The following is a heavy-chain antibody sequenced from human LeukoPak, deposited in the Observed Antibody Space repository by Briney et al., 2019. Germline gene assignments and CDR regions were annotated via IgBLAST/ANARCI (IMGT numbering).Heavy chain of an antibody. Sequence: GGSLRLSRAASGFTFSTSAMNWVRQVPGKGLGWVSSIDYDSSHIYYAASVMGRFTISRDNARDSVYLQMDSLRVEDTAVYYCTRDPLRYLRVGHYDYWGQGTLVAVSS. CDR2: IDYDSSHI. CDR1: GFTFSTSA. D-gene: IGHD3-9*01. V-gene: IGHV3-21*01. CDR3: TRDPLRYLRVGHYDY. J-gene: IGHJ4*02.